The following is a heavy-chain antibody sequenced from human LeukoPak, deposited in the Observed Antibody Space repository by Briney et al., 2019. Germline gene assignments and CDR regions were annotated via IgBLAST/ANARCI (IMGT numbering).Heavy chain of an antibody. V-gene: IGHV1-2*02. Sequence: GASVKVSCKASGYTFTGYYMHWVRQAPGQGLEWMGWINPNSGGTNYAQKFQGRVTMTRDTSISTAYMELSRLRSDDTAVYYCARATLMKDCSGGSCLSLRYWGQGALVTVSS. J-gene: IGHJ4*02. CDR2: INPNSGGT. D-gene: IGHD2-15*01. CDR1: GYTFTGYY. CDR3: ARATLMKDCSGGSCLSLRY.